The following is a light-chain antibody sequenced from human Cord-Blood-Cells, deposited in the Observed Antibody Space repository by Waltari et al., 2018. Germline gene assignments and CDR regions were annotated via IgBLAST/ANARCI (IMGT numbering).Light chain of an antibody. CDR1: QDISNY. V-gene: IGKV1-33*01. CDR3: QQYDNLPLT. CDR2: DAS. J-gene: IGKJ4*01. Sequence: DIQMTPSPSSLSASVGDRVTITCQASQDISNYLNWYQQKPGKAPKRLIYDASNLEKGVPSRFSGSGSGTDFTFTISSLQPEDIATYYCQQYDNLPLTFGGGTKVEIK.